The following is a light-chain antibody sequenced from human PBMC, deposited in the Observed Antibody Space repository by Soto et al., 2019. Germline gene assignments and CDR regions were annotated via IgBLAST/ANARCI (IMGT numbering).Light chain of an antibody. V-gene: IGKV3-15*01. CDR2: GSS. CDR1: QIVSSS. CDR3: QQYYNWRPR. Sequence: EVVMTQSPATLSVSPVATATLSSRASQIVSSSLAWYQQKPGQPPRLLIYGSSTRATGVPARFSGSGSGTEFTLTISRLQSEDFAVYYCQQYYNWRPRFGQGTKVDIK. J-gene: IGKJ1*01.